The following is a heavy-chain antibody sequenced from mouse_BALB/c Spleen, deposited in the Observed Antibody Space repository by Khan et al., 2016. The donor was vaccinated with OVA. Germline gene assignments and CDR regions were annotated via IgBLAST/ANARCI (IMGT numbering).Heavy chain of an antibody. V-gene: IGHV9-3-1*01. Sequence: QIQLVQSGPELKKPGETVKISCKASGYTFTNFGMNWVKQAPGKGLEWMGWINTYTGEPTYTDDFKGRFAFSLDTSASTAYLQIITLKNEDTATECCARPPSYSDNMAYWGQGTSVTVSS. J-gene: IGHJ4*01. CDR1: GYTFTNFG. D-gene: IGHD3-3*01. CDR3: ARPPSYSDNMAY. CDR2: INTYTGEP.